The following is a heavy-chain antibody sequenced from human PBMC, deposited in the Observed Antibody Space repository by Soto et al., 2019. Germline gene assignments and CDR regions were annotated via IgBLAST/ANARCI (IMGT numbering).Heavy chain of an antibody. CDR2: IKSKTDGGTT. CDR1: GFTFSNAW. CDR3: TTLRGYSYGAFDY. Sequence: EVQLVESGGGLVKPGGSLRLSCAASGFTFSNAWMNWVRQAPGKGLEWVGRIKSKTDGGTTDYAAPVKGRFTISRDDSKNTLYLQMNSLKTEDTAVYYCTTLRGYSYGAFDYWGQGTLVTVSS. J-gene: IGHJ4*02. V-gene: IGHV3-15*07. D-gene: IGHD5-18*01.